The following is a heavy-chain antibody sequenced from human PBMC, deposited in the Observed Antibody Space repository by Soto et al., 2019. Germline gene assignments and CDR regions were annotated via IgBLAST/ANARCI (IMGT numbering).Heavy chain of an antibody. CDR3: AKDLGVQQWVYYALDD. CDR1: GFTFSSYA. V-gene: IGHV3-30*18. Sequence: QVQVVESGGGVVQPGRSLRLSCAASGFTFSSYAMHWVRQAPGKGLEWVAVVSYDGSNQYYADSVKGRFTISRDNSKNTLYLQMGSLRAEDTALYYCAKDLGVQQWVYYALDDWGQGTAVTVSS. J-gene: IGHJ6*02. D-gene: IGHD6-19*01. CDR2: VSYDGSNQ.